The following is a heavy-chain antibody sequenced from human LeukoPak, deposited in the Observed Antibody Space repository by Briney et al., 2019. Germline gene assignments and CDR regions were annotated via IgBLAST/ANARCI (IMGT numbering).Heavy chain of an antibody. V-gene: IGHV4-59*01. CDR3: ARANWYFDL. J-gene: IGHJ2*01. CDR1: GGSISSYY. CDR2: IYYSGST. Sequence: PSETLSLTCTVSGGSISSYYWTWIRQPPGKGLEWIGYIYYSGSTNYNPSLKSRLTMSADTSKNQFSLMLSSLTAADTAVYYCARANWYFDLWGRGTLVTVSS.